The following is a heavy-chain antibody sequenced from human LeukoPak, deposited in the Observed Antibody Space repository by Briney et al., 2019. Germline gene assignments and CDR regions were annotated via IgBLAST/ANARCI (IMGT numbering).Heavy chain of an antibody. CDR3: ARVGVEEDN. CDR2: IYSGGST. D-gene: IGHD2-8*01. CDR1: GFTVSTND. Sequence: GGSLRLSCAASGFTVSTNDMNWVRQAPGKGLEWVSVIYSGGSTSYADSVKGRFSISRDTSKNTVFLQMNSLRAEDTAVYYCARVGVEEDNWGQGTLVTVSS. J-gene: IGHJ4*02. V-gene: IGHV3-66*01.